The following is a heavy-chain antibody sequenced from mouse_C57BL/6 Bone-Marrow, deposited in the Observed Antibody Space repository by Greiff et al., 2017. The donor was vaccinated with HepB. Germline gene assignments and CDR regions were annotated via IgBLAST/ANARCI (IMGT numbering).Heavy chain of an antibody. J-gene: IGHJ1*03. CDR2: IRNKANGYTT. D-gene: IGHD1-1*01. CDR1: GFTFTDYY. V-gene: IGHV7-3*01. CDR3: ARSPSYYGSSYGYFDV. Sequence: EVQRVESGGGLVQPGGSLSLSCAASGFTFTDYYMSWVRQPPGKALEWLGFIRNKANGYTTEYSASVKGRFTISRDNSQSILYLQMNALRAEDSATYYCARSPSYYGSSYGYFDVWGTGTTVTVSS.